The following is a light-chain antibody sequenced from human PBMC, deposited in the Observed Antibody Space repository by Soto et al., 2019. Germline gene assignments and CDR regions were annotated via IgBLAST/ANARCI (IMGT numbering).Light chain of an antibody. J-gene: IGKJ1*01. CDR1: HILLHSNGYNY. CDR2: LGS. Sequence: IVMTQSPLSLPVTPLEPASICCXSSHILLHSNGYNYLDWYLQKPGQSPQLLIYLGSSRASGVPDRFSGGGSGTDFTLKISRVEAEDVGIYYCMQALQTPPTFGQGTKVDI. CDR3: MQALQTPPT. V-gene: IGKV2-28*01.